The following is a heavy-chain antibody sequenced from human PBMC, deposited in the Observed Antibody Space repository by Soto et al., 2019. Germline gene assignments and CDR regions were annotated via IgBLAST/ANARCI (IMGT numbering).Heavy chain of an antibody. CDR3: AHAVTTNYYYYCMAF. D-gene: IGHD4-4*01. V-gene: IGHV1-69*02. J-gene: IGHJ6*03. CDR1: GGTFSSYT. Sequence: QVQLVQSGAEVKKPGSSVKVSCKASGGTFSSYTISWVRHAPGQGLEWMGRIIPILGIANYAQKFQGRVTITADKSTSTAYMELSSLRSEDTAVYYCAHAVTTNYYYYCMAFWGKGTTVTVSS. CDR2: IIPILGIA.